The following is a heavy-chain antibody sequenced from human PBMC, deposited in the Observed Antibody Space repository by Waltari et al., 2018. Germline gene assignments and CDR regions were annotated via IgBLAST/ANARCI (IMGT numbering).Heavy chain of an antibody. Sequence: QVQLVQSGAEMKKPGASVTLSCMASGYTVFAYPIHWVRQAPGQRLEWMGWVTGNDNTKHSQTFQGRVTITRDRSASTTYMDLSSLRSEDTAVYYCASGRERSYGSANYYQLDYWGQGTLVTVSS. J-gene: IGHJ4*02. CDR2: VTGNDNT. D-gene: IGHD3-10*01. CDR3: ASGRERSYGSANYYQLDY. CDR1: GYTVFAYP. V-gene: IGHV1-3*01.